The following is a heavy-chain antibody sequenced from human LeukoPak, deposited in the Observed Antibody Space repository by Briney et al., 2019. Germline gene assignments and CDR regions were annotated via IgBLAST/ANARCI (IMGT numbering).Heavy chain of an antibody. J-gene: IGHJ4*02. CDR3: ATTGYTSGWDLDY. CDR2: IYYSGIT. CDR1: GGSISSYY. Sequence: SETLSLTCTVSGGSISSYYWSWIRQPPGKGLEWIGYIYYSGITNYNPSLKSRVTISIDTSKNQFSLKLTSVTAADTAVYYCATTGYTSGWDLDYWGQGTLVTVSS. D-gene: IGHD6-19*01. V-gene: IGHV4-59*08.